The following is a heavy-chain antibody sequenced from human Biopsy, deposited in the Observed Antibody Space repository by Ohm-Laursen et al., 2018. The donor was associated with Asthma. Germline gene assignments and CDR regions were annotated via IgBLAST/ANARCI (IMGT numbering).Heavy chain of an antibody. CDR2: IIPIFGTA. V-gene: IGHV1-69*13. D-gene: IGHD2-2*01. CDR3: AKGFSSTSCYGICYYYVMDV. Sequence: GASVKVSCKASGGTFSSYAISWVRQAPGQGLEWMGGIIPIFGTANYAQKFQGRVTITADESTSTAYMELSSLRSEDTAVYYCAKGFSSTSCYGICYYYVMDVWGQGTTVPVS. CDR1: GGTFSSYA. J-gene: IGHJ6*02.